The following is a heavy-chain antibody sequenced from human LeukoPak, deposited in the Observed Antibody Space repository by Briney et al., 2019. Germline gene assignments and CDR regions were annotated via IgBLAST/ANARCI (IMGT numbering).Heavy chain of an antibody. CDR1: GYTFTNYA. J-gene: IGHJ4*02. CDR3: ARGGVYSYGPLDIDY. V-gene: IGHV7-4-1*02. D-gene: IGHD5-18*01. Sequence: ASVKVSCKASGYTFTNYAMNWVRQAPGQGLEWMGWINTNTGNPTYAQGFTGRFVFSLDTSVSTAYLQISSLKTEDTAVYYCARGGVYSYGPLDIDYWGQGTLVTVSS. CDR2: INTNTGNP.